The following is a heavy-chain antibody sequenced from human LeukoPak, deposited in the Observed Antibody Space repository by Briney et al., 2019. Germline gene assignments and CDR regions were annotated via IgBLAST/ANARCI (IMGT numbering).Heavy chain of an antibody. Sequence: GEALKISCQGSRYSFPSYCIGWVRQTPRKGLAWMGFIYPVESDTRHNPSFQGQVNISASKSNTTAHLQWTSLDASDTALYYCAGRVYYYESSGYYNDWFDPWGQGTLVTVSS. D-gene: IGHD3-22*01. CDR3: AGRVYYYESSGYYNDWFDP. V-gene: IGHV5-51*01. J-gene: IGHJ5*02. CDR1: RYSFPSYC. CDR2: IYPVESDT.